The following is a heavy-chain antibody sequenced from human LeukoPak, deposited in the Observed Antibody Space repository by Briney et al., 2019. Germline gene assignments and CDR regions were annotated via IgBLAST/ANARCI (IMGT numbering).Heavy chain of an antibody. CDR3: ARYGSGNYYYGMDV. J-gene: IGHJ6*02. V-gene: IGHV3-53*01. D-gene: IGHD3-10*01. Sequence: GGSLRLSCAASGFTVSSNYMSWVRQAPGKGLEWVSVIYSGGSTYYADSVKGRFTISRDNSKNTLYLQMNSLRAEDTAVYYCARYGSGNYYYGMDVWGQGTTVTVSS. CDR1: GFTVSSNY. CDR2: IYSGGST.